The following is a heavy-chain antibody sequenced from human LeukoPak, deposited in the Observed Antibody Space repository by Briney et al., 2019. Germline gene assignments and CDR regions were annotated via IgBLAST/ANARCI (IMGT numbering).Heavy chain of an antibody. CDR3: ARRGYYYDSSGYPAGWFDP. J-gene: IGHJ5*02. V-gene: IGHV4-4*07. CDR1: GGSISSYY. D-gene: IGHD3-22*01. CDR2: IYTSGST. Sequence: SETLSLTCTVSGGSISSYYWSWIRQPAGKGLEWIGRIYTSGSTNYNPSLKSRVTISVDTSKNQFSLRLSSVTTADTAVYYCARRGYYYDSSGYPAGWFDPWGQGTLVTVSS.